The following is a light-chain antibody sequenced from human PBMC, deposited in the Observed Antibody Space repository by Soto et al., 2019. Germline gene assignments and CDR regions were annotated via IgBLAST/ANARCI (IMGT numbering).Light chain of an antibody. V-gene: IGLV1-47*01. CDR1: SSNIGINF. Sequence: QSVLTQPPSASGTPGQRVTISCSGSSSNIGINFVSWYQQLPGTAPKLLIHMNDQRPSGVPDRFSGSKSDTSVSLAISGLRSEDEADYYCATWDDSLIGPVFGGGTKLTVL. J-gene: IGLJ3*02. CDR2: MND. CDR3: ATWDDSLIGPV.